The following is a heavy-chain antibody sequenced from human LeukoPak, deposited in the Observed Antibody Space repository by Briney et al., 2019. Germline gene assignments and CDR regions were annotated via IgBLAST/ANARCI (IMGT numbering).Heavy chain of an antibody. J-gene: IGHJ4*02. Sequence: GGSLRLSCAASGFTFTDHYMDWVRQAPGEGLEWVGRTRNKANSYTTEYAASVKGRLTISRDDSKNSLYLQMNSLKTEDTAVYYCARVNVASSGFDYWGQGTLVTVSS. D-gene: IGHD3-10*01. CDR2: TRNKANSYTT. CDR3: ARVNVASSGFDY. CDR1: GFTFTDHY. V-gene: IGHV3-72*01.